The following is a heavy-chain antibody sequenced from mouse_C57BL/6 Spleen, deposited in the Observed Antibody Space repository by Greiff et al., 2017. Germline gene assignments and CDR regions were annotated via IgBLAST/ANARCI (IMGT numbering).Heavy chain of an antibody. CDR3: ARWGLWYLDY. Sequence: QVQLKESEPELVKPGASVKISCKASGYAFSSSWMNWVKQRPGKGLEWIGRIYPGDGDTNYNGTFKGKATLTADKSSSTAYMQLSSLTSEDSAVYFCARWGLWYLDYWGQGTTLTVSS. V-gene: IGHV1-82*01. CDR1: GYAFSSSW. J-gene: IGHJ2*01. CDR2: IYPGDGDT. D-gene: IGHD1-1*02.